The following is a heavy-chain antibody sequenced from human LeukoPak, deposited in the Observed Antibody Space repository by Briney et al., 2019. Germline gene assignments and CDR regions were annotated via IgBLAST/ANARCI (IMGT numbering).Heavy chain of an antibody. CDR2: INPSGGST. CDR3: ARDALSSSWTGNYYYYMDV. J-gene: IGHJ6*03. V-gene: IGHV1-46*01. CDR1: GYTFTSYY. Sequence: GASVKVSCKASGYTFTSYYMHWVRQAPGQGLEWMGIINPSGGSTSYAQKFQGRVTMTRDMSTSTVYMELSSLRSEDTAVYYCARDALSSSWTGNYYYYMDVWGKGTTVTVSS. D-gene: IGHD6-13*01.